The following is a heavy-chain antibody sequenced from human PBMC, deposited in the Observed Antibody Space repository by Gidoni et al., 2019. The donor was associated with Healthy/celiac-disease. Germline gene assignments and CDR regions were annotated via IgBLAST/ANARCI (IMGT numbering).Heavy chain of an antibody. J-gene: IGHJ6*02. CDR1: GFTFSSDA. D-gene: IGHD6-6*01. V-gene: IGHV3-23*01. CDR2: IGGSCGST. CDR3: AKDRQLVAYYYGMDV. Sequence: EVQMLESGGGLVQPGGSLRLSCEASGFTFSSDAMSWVRQAPGKGREWVSAIGGSCGSTYYADSVKGRFTISRDKSKNTLYLKMNSLRAEDTAVYYCAKDRQLVAYYYGMDVWGQGTTVTVSS.